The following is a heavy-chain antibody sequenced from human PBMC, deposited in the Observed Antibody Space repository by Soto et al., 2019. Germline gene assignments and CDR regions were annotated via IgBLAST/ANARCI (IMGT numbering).Heavy chain of an antibody. CDR3: YRVDPSAKSPDY. Sequence: VQVEESGGGLVLPGGSLRLSCTVSAVSEFSLSDQYMDWVRQAPGKGLEGVGRSRNRVNNFSTAYAASVQGRITISRDESKNTVYLQMHSLKTDDTAVYYCYRVDPSAKSPDYWGQGTLVTVSS. CDR2: SRNRVNNFST. J-gene: IGHJ4*02. CDR1: EFSLSDQY. V-gene: IGHV3-72*01. D-gene: IGHD2-15*01.